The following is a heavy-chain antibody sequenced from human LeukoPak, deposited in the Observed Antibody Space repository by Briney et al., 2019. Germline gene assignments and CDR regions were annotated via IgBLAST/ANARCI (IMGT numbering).Heavy chain of an antibody. J-gene: IGHJ3*02. CDR1: GFTFSSYE. Sequence: GGSRRLSCAASGFTFSSYEMNWVRQAPGKGLEWVSYISSSGSTIYYADSVKGRFTISRDNARNSLYLQMNSLRAEDTAVYYCATDIDKAIRMAAFDIWGQGTMVTVSS. CDR2: ISSSGSTI. D-gene: IGHD5-24*01. V-gene: IGHV3-48*03. CDR3: ATDIDKAIRMAAFDI.